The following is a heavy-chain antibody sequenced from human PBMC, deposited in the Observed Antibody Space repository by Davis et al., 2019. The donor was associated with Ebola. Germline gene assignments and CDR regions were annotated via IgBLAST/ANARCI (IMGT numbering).Heavy chain of an antibody. CDR3: ARASSGWDNWFDP. Sequence: PSETLSLTCAVSGYSISSGYYWGWIRQPPGKGLEWIGNIHHSGSTYYHPSLKSRVTISADTSKNQFSLKLSSVTAADTAVYYCARASSGWDNWFDPWGQGTLVTVSS. CDR2: IHHSGST. V-gene: IGHV4-38-2*01. CDR1: GYSISSGYY. D-gene: IGHD6-19*01. J-gene: IGHJ5*02.